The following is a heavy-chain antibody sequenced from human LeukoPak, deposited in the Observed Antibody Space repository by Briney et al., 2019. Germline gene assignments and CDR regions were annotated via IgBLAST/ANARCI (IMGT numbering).Heavy chain of an antibody. CDR2: ISWNGGST. D-gene: IGHD1-26*01. CDR1: GFTLDDYA. CDR3: AKDSGSYRDYIDY. V-gene: IGHV3-43D*04. J-gene: IGHJ4*02. Sequence: GRSLRLSCAASGFTLDDYAMHWVRQAPGKGLEWVSLISWNGGSTYYADSVKGRFTVSRDNSTNSLYLQMSSLRAEDTALYYCAKDSGSYRDYIDYWGQGTLVTVSS.